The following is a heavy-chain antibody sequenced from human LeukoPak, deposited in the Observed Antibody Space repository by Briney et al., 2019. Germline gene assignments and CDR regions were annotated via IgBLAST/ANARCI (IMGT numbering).Heavy chain of an antibody. J-gene: IGHJ4*02. Sequence: GGSLRLSCAASGFTFSTSWMSWVRQAPGKGLEWVANIKEDGSEKWYMDSVKGRFTISRDNAKNSLYLQMNSLRAEDTAVSYCAKGDYFDYWGQGTLVTVSS. CDR3: AKGDYFDY. CDR1: GFTFSTSW. V-gene: IGHV3-7*01. CDR2: IKEDGSEK. D-gene: IGHD3-16*01.